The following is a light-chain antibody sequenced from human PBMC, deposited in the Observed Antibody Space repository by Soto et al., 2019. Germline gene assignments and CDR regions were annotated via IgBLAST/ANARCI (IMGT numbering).Light chain of an antibody. Sequence: QSALTQPASVSGSPGQSITISCTGTSSDVGGYNYVSWYQQHPGKAPKRMIHDVSNRPSGVSNRFSGSKSGNTAALTISGLQAEDVADYCCISYIPNNSTYVFGTGTKLTVL. V-gene: IGLV2-14*03. CDR2: DVS. J-gene: IGLJ1*01. CDR1: SSDVGGYNY. CDR3: ISYIPNNSTYV.